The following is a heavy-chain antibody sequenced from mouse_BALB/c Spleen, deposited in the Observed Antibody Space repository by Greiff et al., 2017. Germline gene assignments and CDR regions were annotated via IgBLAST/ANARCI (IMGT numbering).Heavy chain of an antibody. V-gene: IGHV6-6*02. Sequence: EVMLVESGGGLVQPGGSMKLSCVASGFTFSNYWMNWVRQSPEKGLEWVAEIRLKSNNYATHYAESVKGRFTISRDDSKSSVYLQMNNLRAEDTGIYYCTPIYYGYWGQGTTLTVSS. CDR2: IRLKSNNYAT. CDR3: TPIYYGY. CDR1: GFTFSNYW. J-gene: IGHJ2*01.